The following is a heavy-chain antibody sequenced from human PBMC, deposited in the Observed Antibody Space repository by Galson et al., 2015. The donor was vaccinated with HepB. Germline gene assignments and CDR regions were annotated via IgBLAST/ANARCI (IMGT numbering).Heavy chain of an antibody. J-gene: IGHJ4*02. Sequence: SVKVSCKASGYTFTSYYMHWVRQAPGQGLEWMGIINPSGGSTSYAQKFQGRVTMTRDTSTSTVYMELSSLRSEDTAVYYCARDPNVISRAAAPFDYWGQGTLVTVSS. CDR3: ARDPNVISRAAAPFDY. CDR2: INPSGGST. CDR1: GYTFTSYY. D-gene: IGHD2/OR15-2a*01. V-gene: IGHV1-46*01.